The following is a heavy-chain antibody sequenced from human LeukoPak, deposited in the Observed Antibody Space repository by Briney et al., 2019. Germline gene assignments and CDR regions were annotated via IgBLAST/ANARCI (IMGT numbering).Heavy chain of an antibody. D-gene: IGHD3-10*01. V-gene: IGHV1-2*04. Sequence: ASVKVSCKASGYTFTGYYMHWVRQAPGQGLEWMGWINPNSGGTNYAQKFQGWVTMTRDTSISTAYMELSRLRSDDTAVYYCARSMMVRGVRFSDNWLDPWGQGTLVTVSS. J-gene: IGHJ5*02. CDR3: ARSMMVRGVRFSDNWLDP. CDR2: INPNSGGT. CDR1: GYTFTGYY.